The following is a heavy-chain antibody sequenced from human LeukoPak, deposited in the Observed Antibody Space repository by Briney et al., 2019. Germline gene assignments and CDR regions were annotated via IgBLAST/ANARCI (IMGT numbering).Heavy chain of an antibody. D-gene: IGHD3-10*01. CDR3: ARIGWFGEFVPYFDD. CDR1: GFTFSDYN. J-gene: IGHJ4*02. V-gene: IGHV3-11*01. Sequence: GGSLRLSCAASGFTFSDYNMRWIRQAPGKGLEWVSSISRSGSTKYYADSVKGRFTISRDNAKNSLYLQMNSLRVEDTAVYYCARIGWFGEFVPYFDDWGQGTLVAVSS. CDR2: ISRSGSTK.